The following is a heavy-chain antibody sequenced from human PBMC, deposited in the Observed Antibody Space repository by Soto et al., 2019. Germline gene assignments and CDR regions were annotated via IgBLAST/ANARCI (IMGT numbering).Heavy chain of an antibody. CDR3: ARAPYGGSLDY. J-gene: IGHJ4*02. V-gene: IGHV1-18*01. CDR1: GYTFTSYG. D-gene: IGHD4-17*01. Sequence: ASVKVSCKASGYTFTSYGISWVRQAPGQGLEWMGWIGAGDGKTYYSQNFQGRVSITRDTSASTAYMELSSLRSEDTAVYYCARAPYGGSLDYWGQGILVTVSS. CDR2: IGAGDGKT.